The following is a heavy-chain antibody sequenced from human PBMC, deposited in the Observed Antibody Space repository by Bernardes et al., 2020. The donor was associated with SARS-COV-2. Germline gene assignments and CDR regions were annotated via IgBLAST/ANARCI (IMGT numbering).Heavy chain of an antibody. J-gene: IGHJ4*02. CDR2: MNPNSGNT. Sequence: ASVKASCMASGYTFTSYDINWVRQATGQGLEWVGWMNPNSGNTGFAQKFQGRVTLTRSTSTTTAYMELSSLRSEDTAVYYCARSPSWSGYSNYYFDYWGQGTLVIVSS. CDR3: ARSPSWSGYSNYYFDY. V-gene: IGHV1-8*01. CDR1: GYTFTSYD. D-gene: IGHD3-3*01.